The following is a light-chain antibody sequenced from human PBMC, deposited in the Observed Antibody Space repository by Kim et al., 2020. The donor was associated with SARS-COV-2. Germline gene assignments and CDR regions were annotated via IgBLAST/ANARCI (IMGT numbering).Light chain of an antibody. Sequence: DFVMTQSPLSLPVTPGEPASISCRSTQSLLNSYGKSYLSWYLQKPGQSPQLLIYLGSYRASGVPDRFSGSGSGTDFTLKISRVEAEDVGVYYCMQALHTPYTFGQGTKLEIK. CDR2: LGS. J-gene: IGKJ2*01. CDR1: QSLLNSYGKSY. V-gene: IGKV2-28*01. CDR3: MQALHTPYT.